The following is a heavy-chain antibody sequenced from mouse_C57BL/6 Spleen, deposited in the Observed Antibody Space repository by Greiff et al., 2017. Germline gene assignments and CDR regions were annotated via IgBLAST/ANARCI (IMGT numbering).Heavy chain of an antibody. CDR1: GYAFSSSW. J-gene: IGHJ4*01. Sequence: VMLVESGPELVKPGASVKISCKASGYAFSSSWLNWVKQRPGKGLEWIGRIYPGDGDTNYNGKIKGKATLTADKSSSTAYMQLSSLTSEDSAVYFCARRGSSGHYAMDYWGQGTSVTGSS. D-gene: IGHD3-2*02. CDR3: ARRGSSGHYAMDY. CDR2: IYPGDGDT. V-gene: IGHV1-82*01.